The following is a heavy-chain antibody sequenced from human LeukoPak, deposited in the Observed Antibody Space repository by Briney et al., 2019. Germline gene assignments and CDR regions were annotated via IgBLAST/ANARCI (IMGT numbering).Heavy chain of an antibody. Sequence: PSQTLSLTCTVSGGSISSGSYYWSWIRQPPGKGLEWIGSIYYSGSTYYNPSLKSRVTISVDTSKNQFSLKLSSVTAADTAVYYCARLRQQLITSMDWGQGTLVTVSS. CDR1: GGSISSGSYY. CDR2: IYYSGST. V-gene: IGHV4-39*01. D-gene: IGHD6-13*01. J-gene: IGHJ4*02. CDR3: ARLRQQLITSMD.